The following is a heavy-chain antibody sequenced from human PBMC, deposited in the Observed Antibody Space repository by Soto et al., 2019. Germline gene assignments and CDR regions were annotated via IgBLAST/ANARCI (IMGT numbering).Heavy chain of an antibody. Sequence: QVQLQQWGAGLLKPSETLSLTCAVNGGSLTGYYWSWVRQPPGKGLEWIGEIKDGGSTNYSPSLRSRVTISADTSKEQFSLKVTSVTAADTAVYYCARGQEGVVATHWDHGSLVTVSS. V-gene: IGHV4-34*01. CDR1: GGSLTGYY. J-gene: IGHJ4*01. CDR2: IKDGGST. D-gene: IGHD2-15*01. CDR3: ARGQEGVVATH.